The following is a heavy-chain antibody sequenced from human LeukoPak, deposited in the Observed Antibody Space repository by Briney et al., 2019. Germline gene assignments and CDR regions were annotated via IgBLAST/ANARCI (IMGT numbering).Heavy chain of an antibody. CDR1: GFTFSSYG. V-gene: IGHV3-23*01. Sequence: GGSLRLSCAASGFTFSSYGMSWVRQAPGKGLEWVSAISGSGGSTYYADSVKGRFTISRDNSKNTLYLQMNSLRAEDTAVYYCAKEDSRLRLGELSLWDAFDIWGQGTMVTVSS. D-gene: IGHD3-16*02. CDR2: ISGSGGST. J-gene: IGHJ3*02. CDR3: AKEDSRLRLGELSLWDAFDI.